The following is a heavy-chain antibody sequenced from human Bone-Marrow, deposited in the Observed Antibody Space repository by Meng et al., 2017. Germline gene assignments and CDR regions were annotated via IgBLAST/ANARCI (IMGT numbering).Heavy chain of an antibody. CDR1: GGSFSDYY. CDR3: ARGPTTMAHDFDY. D-gene: IGHD4-11*01. Sequence: QLQQSGAGPFKPSATPSLPCVVSGGSFSDYYWGWIRQPPGKGLEWIGEINHSGSTNYNPSLEGRATISVDTSQNNLSLRLSSVTAADSAVYYCARGPTTMAHDFDYWGQGTLVTVSS. V-gene: IGHV4-34*01. J-gene: IGHJ4*02. CDR2: INHSGST.